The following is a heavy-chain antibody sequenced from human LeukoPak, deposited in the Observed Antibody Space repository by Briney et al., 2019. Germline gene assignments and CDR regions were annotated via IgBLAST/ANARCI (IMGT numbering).Heavy chain of an antibody. V-gene: IGHV4-61*01. CDR2: IFYSGST. Sequence: SETLSLTCTVSGGSISSSSYYWSWLRQPPGEGLEWIGYIFYSGSTNYNPSLRSRVTISLDTSKNQFSLRLTSVTAADTAVYYCATGAGWYSNWGQGTLVTVSP. D-gene: IGHD6-19*01. CDR3: ATGAGWYSN. CDR1: GGSISSSSYY. J-gene: IGHJ4*02.